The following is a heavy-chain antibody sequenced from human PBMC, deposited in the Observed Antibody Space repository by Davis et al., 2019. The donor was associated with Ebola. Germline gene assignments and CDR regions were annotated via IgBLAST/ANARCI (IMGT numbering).Heavy chain of an antibody. CDR3: ARLKSLGGYYYYYGMDV. V-gene: IGHV4-31*03. CDR1: GGSISSGGYY. J-gene: IGHJ6*02. CDR2: IYYSGST. Sequence: MPSETLSLTCTVSGGSISSGGYYWSWIRQHPGKGLEWIGYIYYSGSTYYNPSLKSRVTISVDTSKNQFSLKLSSVTAADTAVYYCARLKSLGGYYYYYGMDVWGQGTTVTVSS. D-gene: IGHD3-16*01.